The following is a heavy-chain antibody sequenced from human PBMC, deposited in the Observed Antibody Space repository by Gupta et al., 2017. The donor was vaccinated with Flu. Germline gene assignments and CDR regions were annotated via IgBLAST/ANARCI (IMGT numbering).Heavy chain of an antibody. D-gene: IGHD1-1*01. V-gene: IGHV3-74*01. J-gene: IGHJ4*02. Sequence: LSNFYMHRVRQVPGKGLVWVGRISDSDRNMTNYEGSVRGRMTRSRDKAKRKMNLQMNSLKAEDTCVCYCARDRRRGRRTEDWGQGTLVTVSS. CDR2: ISDSDRNMT. CDR3: ARDRRRGRRTED. CDR1: LSNFY.